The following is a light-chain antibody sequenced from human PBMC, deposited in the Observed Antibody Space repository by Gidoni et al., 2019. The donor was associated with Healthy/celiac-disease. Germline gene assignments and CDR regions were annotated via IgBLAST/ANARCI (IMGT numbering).Light chain of an antibody. J-gene: IGKJ2*01. V-gene: IGKV3-15*01. Sequence: EIVMTQSPATLSVSLGERATLSCRASQSVSSNLAWYQQKPGQAPRLLIYGASTRATGIPARFSGSGSGTEFTLTISSLQSEDFAFYYCQQYNNWPPYTFGQGTKLEIK. CDR3: QQYNNWPPYT. CDR1: QSVSSN. CDR2: GAS.